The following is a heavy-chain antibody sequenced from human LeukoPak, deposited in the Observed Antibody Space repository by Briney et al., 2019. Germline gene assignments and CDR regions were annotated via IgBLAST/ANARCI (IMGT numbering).Heavy chain of an antibody. CDR1: GYTFTNYD. CDR2: ISTYNANT. D-gene: IGHD3-22*01. Sequence: GASAKVSCKASGYTFTNYDINWVRQAPGQGLEWMGWISTYNANTKYTQSLQGRVTLTTDTSTGTAYMELSSLRSDDTAIYYCARGFDSSGFYPYHFDYWGQGTLVTVSS. V-gene: IGHV1-18*01. CDR3: ARGFDSSGFYPYHFDY. J-gene: IGHJ4*02.